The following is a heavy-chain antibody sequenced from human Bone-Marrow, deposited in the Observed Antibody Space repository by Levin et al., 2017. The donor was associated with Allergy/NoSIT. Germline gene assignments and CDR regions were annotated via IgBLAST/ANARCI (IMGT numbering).Heavy chain of an antibody. CDR3: TTVVSRGYERGGRHYNYFYMDV. CDR1: GFTFNNAW. J-gene: IGHJ6*03. CDR2: LKSKADGGTA. D-gene: IGHD5-12*01. Sequence: GESLKISCAASGFTFNNAWMTWVRQAPGKGLEWVGRLKSKADGGTADYTAPVKGRFSISRDDSKTTLYLQMNSLKTEDTGVYYCTTVVSRGYERGGRHYNYFYMDVWGKGTTVTVSS. V-gene: IGHV3-15*01.